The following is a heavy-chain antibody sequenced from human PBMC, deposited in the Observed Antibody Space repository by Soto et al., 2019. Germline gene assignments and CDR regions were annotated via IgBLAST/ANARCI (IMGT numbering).Heavy chain of an antibody. CDR2: INHSGST. Sequence: SETLSLTCAVYGGSFSGYYWSWIRQPPGKGLEWIGEINHSGSTNYNPSLKSRVTISVDTSKNQFSLKLSSVSAADTAVYYCARTLLRYRSGWYGGLDYRREGTLVTVSS. V-gene: IGHV4-34*01. CDR1: GGSFSGYY. J-gene: IGHJ4*02. CDR3: ARTLLRYRSGWYGGLDY. D-gene: IGHD6-19*01.